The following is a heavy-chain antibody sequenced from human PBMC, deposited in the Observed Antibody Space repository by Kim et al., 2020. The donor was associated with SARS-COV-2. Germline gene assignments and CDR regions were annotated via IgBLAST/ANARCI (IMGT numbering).Heavy chain of an antibody. V-gene: IGHV4-59*08. Sequence: YNPSLKSRVTISVDPSKNPFALQLSSVTAADPAVYYCARHPHPTTPWFDPWGQGTLVTVSS. CDR3: ARHPHPTTPWFDP. D-gene: IGHD2-15*01. J-gene: IGHJ5*02.